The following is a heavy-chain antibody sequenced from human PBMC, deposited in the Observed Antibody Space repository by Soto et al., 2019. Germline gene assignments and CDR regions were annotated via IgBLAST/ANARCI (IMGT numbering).Heavy chain of an antibody. Sequence: PGGSLRLSCAVSGLTFSSYAMNWVRQAPGKGLEWVSTISSSGDNTYYADSVKGLFTISRDNSKNTLYLQMNSLRAEDTALYYCAKAEYCSGGPTLIDIPNPLQSLPWG. V-gene: IGHV3-23*01. J-gene: IGHJ5*02. D-gene: IGHD2-15*01. CDR3: AKAEYCSGGPTLIDIPNPLQSLP. CDR2: ISSSGDNT. CDR1: GLTFSSYA.